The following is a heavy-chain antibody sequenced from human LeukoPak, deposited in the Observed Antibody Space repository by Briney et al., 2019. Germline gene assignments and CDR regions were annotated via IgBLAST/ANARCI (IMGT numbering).Heavy chain of an antibody. CDR2: ISAYNGNT. D-gene: IGHD2-2*01. V-gene: IGHV1-18*01. Sequence: ASVKVSCKASGYTFTGYGISWVRQAPGQGLEWMGWISAYNGNTKYAQKFQGRVTITRSTSISTAYMELSGLRSEDTAVYYCARIPPGGSSPPDFWGQGTLVTVSS. CDR1: GYTFTGYG. J-gene: IGHJ4*02. CDR3: ARIPPGGSSPPDF.